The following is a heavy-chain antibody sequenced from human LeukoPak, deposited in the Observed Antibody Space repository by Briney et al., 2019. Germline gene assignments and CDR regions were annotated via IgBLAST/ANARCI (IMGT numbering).Heavy chain of an antibody. V-gene: IGHV4-61*02. CDR3: ATSYDYYFFYMDV. J-gene: IGHJ6*03. D-gene: IGHD2-21*01. CDR2: IHSSGST. Sequence: SQTLSLTCTVPGASITSCSHYWSWIRPPAGRGLKWIGRIHSSGSTIHNSSLKSRVTMSVDTSKNQFSLSQSSVTAAHTAVYYCATSYDYYFFYMDVWGKGTTVTVS. CDR1: GASITSCSHY.